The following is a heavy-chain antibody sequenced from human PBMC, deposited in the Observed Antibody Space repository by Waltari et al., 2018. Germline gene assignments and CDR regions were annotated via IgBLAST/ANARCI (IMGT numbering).Heavy chain of an antibody. Sequence: EVQLVQSGAEVKKPEESLRISCEGSGYSFTSHWISWVRQMPGKGLGWVGRIDPMSSVRNYGPAFEGHVTISVDQSLRTAYLQWDSLKASDTAIYYCVRHRTTYPLEIDYWGQGTLVTVSS. V-gene: IGHV5-10-1*01. CDR2: IDPMSSVR. J-gene: IGHJ4*02. D-gene: IGHD2-2*01. CDR1: GYSFTSHW. CDR3: VRHRTTYPLEIDY.